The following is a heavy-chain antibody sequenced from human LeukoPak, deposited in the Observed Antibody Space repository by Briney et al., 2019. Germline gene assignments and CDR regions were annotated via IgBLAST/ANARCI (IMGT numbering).Heavy chain of an antibody. CDR2: ISRSGGST. CDR1: GFTFSGFA. V-gene: IGHV3-23*01. D-gene: IGHD1-26*01. Sequence: TGGSLRLSCAASGFTFSGFAMSWIRQAPGKGLEWVSSISRSGGSTFYADSVRGRFTISRDNSKNTLYLQMNSLRAEDTAVYYCAKGYGWEASYYYYYMDVWGKGTTVTIPS. CDR3: AKGYGWEASYYYYYMDV. J-gene: IGHJ6*03.